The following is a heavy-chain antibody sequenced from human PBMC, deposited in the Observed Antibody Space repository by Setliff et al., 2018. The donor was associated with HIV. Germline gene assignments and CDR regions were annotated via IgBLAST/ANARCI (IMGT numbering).Heavy chain of an antibody. V-gene: IGHV4-31*02. CDR1: GFTFSSYA. CDR3: ATRPRIAARPFDY. CDR2: IFHSGDT. J-gene: IGHJ4*02. Sequence: LRLSCAASGFTFSSYAMTWIRQHPEKALEWIGYIFHSGDTYYNPSLKSRISMSVDTSKNQVSLELTSLTAADTAVYYCATRPRIAARPFDYWGQGMLVTVSS. D-gene: IGHD6-6*01.